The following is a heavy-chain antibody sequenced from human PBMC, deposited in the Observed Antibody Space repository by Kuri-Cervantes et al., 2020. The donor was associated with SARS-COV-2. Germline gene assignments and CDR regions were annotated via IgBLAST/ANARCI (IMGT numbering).Heavy chain of an antibody. CDR3: ARDHPTVTPSSGMDV. V-gene: IGHV1-3*02. CDR1: GYTFTSYA. J-gene: IGHJ6*02. D-gene: IGHD4-11*01. Sequence: ASVKVSCKASGYTFTSYAMHWVRQAPGQRLEWMRWSNAGNGNTKYSQEFQGRVTITADESTSTAYMELSSLRSEDTAVYYCARDHPTVTPSSGMDVWGQGTTVTVSS. CDR2: SNAGNGNT.